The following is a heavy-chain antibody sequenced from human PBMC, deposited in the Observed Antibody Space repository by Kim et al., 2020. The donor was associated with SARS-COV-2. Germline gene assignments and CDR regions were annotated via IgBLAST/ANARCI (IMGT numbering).Heavy chain of an antibody. D-gene: IGHD2-21*02. J-gene: IGHJ4*02. CDR2: ISGSGGLT. CDR3: AKMGLTVTAYYFDS. CDR1: GFTFSNFA. V-gene: IGHV3-23*01. Sequence: GGSLRLSCAASGFTFSNFAMSWVRQAPGKGLEWVAAISGSGGLTYDADSVMGRFTVSRDNSENTLSLQMNSLRAEDTAVYYCAKMGLTVTAYYFDSWGQGTLVTVSS.